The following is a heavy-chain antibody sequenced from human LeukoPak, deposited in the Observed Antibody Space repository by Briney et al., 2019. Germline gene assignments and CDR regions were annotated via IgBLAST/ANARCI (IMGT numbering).Heavy chain of an antibody. CDR2: IYHSGST. CDR1: GGSISSSTS. J-gene: IGHJ4*02. V-gene: IGHV4-4*02. Sequence: SGTLSLTCAVSGGSISSSTSWSWVRQPPAKGLEWIGEIYHSGSTNYNPSLKSRVTTSVDKSKNQFSLKLTSVTAADTAVYYCARGGGPYPFDYWGQGTLVTVSS. CDR3: ARGGGPYPFDY. D-gene: IGHD1-26*01.